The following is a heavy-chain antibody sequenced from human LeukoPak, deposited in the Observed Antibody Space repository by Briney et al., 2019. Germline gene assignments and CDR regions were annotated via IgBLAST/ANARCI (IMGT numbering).Heavy chain of an antibody. D-gene: IGHD3-10*01. CDR1: VYRFTRYY. J-gene: IGHJ4*02. Sequence: GASVNVSCLACVYRFTRYYMHWVRQAPGQGLEWTGIINPSVCNTSYAQKSQGRVTMTRDTSTSTVYMELSSLRSEDTAVYYCARVDSMVNVDYWGQGTLVTVSS. V-gene: IGHV1-46*01. CDR2: INPSVCNT. CDR3: ARVDSMVNVDY.